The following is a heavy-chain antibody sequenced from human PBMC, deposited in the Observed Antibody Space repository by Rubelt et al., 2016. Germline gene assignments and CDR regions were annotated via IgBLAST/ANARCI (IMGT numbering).Heavy chain of an antibody. Sequence: SGFSLSTSGMCVSWIRQPPGKALEWLARIDWDDDKYYSTSLKTRLTISKDTSKNQVVLTMTNMDPVDTATYYCAHRNQPLRYCSGGSCYFMGNWFDPWGQGTLVTVSS. J-gene: IGHJ5*02. CDR2: IDWDDDK. CDR1: GFSLSTSGMC. V-gene: IGHV2-70*12. CDR3: AHRNQPLRYCSGGSCYFMGNWFDP. D-gene: IGHD2-15*01.